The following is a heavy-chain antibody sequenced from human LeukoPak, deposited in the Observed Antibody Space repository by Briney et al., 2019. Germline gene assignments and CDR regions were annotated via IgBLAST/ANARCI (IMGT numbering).Heavy chain of an antibody. Sequence: GGSLRLSCAASGFTVSSNYMSWVRQAPGKGLEWVSVIYSGGSTYYADSVKGRFTISRDNSKNTLYLQMNSLRAEDTAVYYCARDLGAYYYGMDVWGKGTTVTVSS. CDR1: GFTVSSNY. CDR2: IYSGGST. J-gene: IGHJ6*04. CDR3: ARDLGAYYYGMDV. D-gene: IGHD1-26*01. V-gene: IGHV3-66*02.